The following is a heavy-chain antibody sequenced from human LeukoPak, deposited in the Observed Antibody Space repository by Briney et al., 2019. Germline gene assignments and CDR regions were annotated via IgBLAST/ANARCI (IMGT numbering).Heavy chain of an antibody. CDR3: ARGRSGSSWYAREYFQH. CDR1: GGSFSTYY. Sequence: SETLSLTCTVSGGSFSTYYWTWIRQPAGKGLEWIGRIYTSGSTNYNPSLKSRVTISVDTSKNQFSLKLSSVTAADTAVYYCARGRSGSSWYAREYFQHWGQGTLVTVSS. V-gene: IGHV4-4*07. J-gene: IGHJ1*01. CDR2: IYTSGST. D-gene: IGHD6-13*01.